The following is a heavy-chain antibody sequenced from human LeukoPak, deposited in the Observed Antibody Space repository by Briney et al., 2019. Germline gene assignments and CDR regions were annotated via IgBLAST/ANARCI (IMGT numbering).Heavy chain of an antibody. J-gene: IGHJ4*02. D-gene: IGHD6-19*01. Sequence: AGGSLRLSCAASGFIFSRYGMSWVRQAPGKGLEWVSAISGSGGTTYYADSVKGRFTVSRDNSKNTLYLQITSLGAEDTGVYYCAKDHLPGIVVADRDYWGQGTLVTVSS. CDR2: ISGSGGTT. CDR1: GFIFSRYG. V-gene: IGHV3-23*01. CDR3: AKDHLPGIVVADRDY.